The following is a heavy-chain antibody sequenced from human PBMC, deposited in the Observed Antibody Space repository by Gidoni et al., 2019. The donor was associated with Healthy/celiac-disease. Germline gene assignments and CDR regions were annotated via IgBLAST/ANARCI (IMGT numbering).Heavy chain of an antibody. V-gene: IGHV4-31*03. J-gene: IGHJ5*02. CDR1: GGSIRRGGYY. D-gene: IGHD3-22*01. CDR2: IYYSGST. CDR3: ARCYYYDSSGYYSPGNWFDP. Sequence: QVQLQESGPGLVKPSQTLSLTCTVSGGSIRRGGYYWSWIRQHPGKGLEWIGYIYYSGSTYYNPSLKSRVTISVDTSKNQFSLKLSSVTAADTAVYYCARCYYYDSSGYYSPGNWFDPWGQGTLVTVSS.